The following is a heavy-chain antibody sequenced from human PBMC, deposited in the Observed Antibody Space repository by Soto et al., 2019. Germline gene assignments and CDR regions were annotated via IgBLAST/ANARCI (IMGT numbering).Heavy chain of an antibody. D-gene: IGHD6-19*01. Sequence: ASVKVSCKPSGYTLIDYYMHWGRRAPGQGLEWMGRISPKSGGTNYAQKFQGRVTMTWDTSLKTAYMELSSLMSEDTAVYYCARPPGYISDWYYFDLWGQGTLVTVSS. J-gene: IGHJ4*02. CDR1: GYTLIDYY. CDR2: ISPKSGGT. CDR3: ARPPGYISDWYYFDL. V-gene: IGHV1-2*02.